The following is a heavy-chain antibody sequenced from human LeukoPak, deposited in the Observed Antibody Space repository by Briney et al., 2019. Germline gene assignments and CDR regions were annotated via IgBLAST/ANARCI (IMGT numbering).Heavy chain of an antibody. J-gene: IGHJ4*02. CDR2: IYYTGST. Sequence: SETLSLTCTVSGGSISSYYWSWLRQPPGKGLEWIGYIYYTGSTNCNPSLKSRVTISVDTSKNQFSLELSSVSAADTAVYYCARVNYGDYGPAYWGQGTLVTVSS. D-gene: IGHD4-17*01. CDR1: GGSISSYY. CDR3: ARVNYGDYGPAY. V-gene: IGHV4-59*01.